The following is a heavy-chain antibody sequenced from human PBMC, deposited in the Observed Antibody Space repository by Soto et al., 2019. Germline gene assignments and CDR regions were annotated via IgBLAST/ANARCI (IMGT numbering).Heavy chain of an antibody. D-gene: IGHD1-1*01. CDR3: ARDRGWNPFDY. J-gene: IGHJ4*02. V-gene: IGHV4-59*12. CDR2: IYYSGST. CDR1: GGSISSYY. Sequence: SETLSLTCTVSGGSISSYYWSWIRQPPGKGLEWIGYIYYSGSTNYNPSLKSRVTISVDTSKNQFSLKLSSVTAADTAVYYCARDRGWNPFDYWGQGTLVTVSS.